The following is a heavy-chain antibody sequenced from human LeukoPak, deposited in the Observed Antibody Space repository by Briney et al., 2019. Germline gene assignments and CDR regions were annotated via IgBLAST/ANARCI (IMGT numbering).Heavy chain of an antibody. J-gene: IGHJ4*02. D-gene: IGHD4-17*01. CDR2: IQDDGRNK. CDR1: GFSFSSYG. CDR3: ASPGTVSRLY. V-gene: IGHV3-30*02. Sequence: GGSLRLSCAASGFSFSSYGMHWVRQAPGKGLEWVALIQDDGRNKYYADSVKGRFTVSRDNSKNTLYLQMNSLRVEDTAVYYCASPGTVSRLYWGQGTLVTVSS.